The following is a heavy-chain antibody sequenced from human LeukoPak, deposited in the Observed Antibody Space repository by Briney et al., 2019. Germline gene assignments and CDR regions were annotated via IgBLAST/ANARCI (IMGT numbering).Heavy chain of an antibody. CDR2: ISAYNGNT. CDR1: GYTFTSYG. Sequence: ASVKVSCKASGYTFTSYGISWVRQAPGQGLEWMGWISAYNGNTNYAQKLQGRVTMTTDTSTSTAYMELRSLRSDDTAVYYCVRGAVRGGSFATPGSDPWGQGTLVTVSS. D-gene: IGHD3-10*01. V-gene: IGHV1-18*01. J-gene: IGHJ5*02. CDR3: VRGAVRGGSFATPGSDP.